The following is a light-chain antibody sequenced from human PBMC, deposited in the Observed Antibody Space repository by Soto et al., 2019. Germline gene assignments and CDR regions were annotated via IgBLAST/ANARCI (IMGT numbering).Light chain of an antibody. V-gene: IGLV1-47*01. Sequence: QPVLTQPPSASGTPGQRVTISCSGLLYNIGSNYVYWYQQLPGTAPKLLIYRNNQRPSGVPDRFSGSKSGTSASLAISGLRSEDEADYYCAAWDDSLSGYVVFGGGTKVTVL. CDR1: LYNIGSNY. CDR2: RNN. CDR3: AAWDDSLSGYVV. J-gene: IGLJ2*01.